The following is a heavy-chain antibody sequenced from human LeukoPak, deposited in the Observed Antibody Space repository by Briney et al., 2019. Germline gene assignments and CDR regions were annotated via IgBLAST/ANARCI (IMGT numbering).Heavy chain of an antibody. D-gene: IGHD3-22*01. CDR3: ARARLDYYDSSGSGAFDI. Sequence: PGGSLRLSCAASGFTFSSYEMNWVRQAPGKGLEWVSYISTSGSTKYYADSVKGRFTISRDNAKNSLYLQMNSLRAEDTALYYCARARLDYYDSSGSGAFDIWGQGTMVTVSS. J-gene: IGHJ3*02. CDR1: GFTFSSYE. V-gene: IGHV3-48*03. CDR2: ISTSGSTK.